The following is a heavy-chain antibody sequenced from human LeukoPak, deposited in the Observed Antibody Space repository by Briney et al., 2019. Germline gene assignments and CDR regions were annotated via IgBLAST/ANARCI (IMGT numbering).Heavy chain of an antibody. CDR2: ISSSGSTI. CDR1: GFTFSSYE. V-gene: IGHV3-48*03. CDR3: ARASLGYCSGGSCYYYGMDV. Sequence: PGGSLRLSCAASGFTFSSYEMNWVRQAPGKGLEXXXXISSSGSTIYYADSAKGRFTISRDNAKNSLYLQMNSLRAEDTAVYYCARASLGYCSGGSCYYYGMDVWGQGTTVTVSS. J-gene: IGHJ6*02. D-gene: IGHD2-15*01.